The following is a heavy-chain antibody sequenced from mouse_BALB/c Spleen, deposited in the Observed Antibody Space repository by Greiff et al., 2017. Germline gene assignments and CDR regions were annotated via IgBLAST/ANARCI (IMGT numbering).Heavy chain of an antibody. CDR1: GFTFSDYY. D-gene: IGHD1-1*01. V-gene: IGHV5-4*02. CDR3: ARAYGPYYTMDY. Sequence: EVKLVESGGGLVKPGGSLKLSCAASGFTFSDYYMYWVRQTPEKRLEWVATISDGGSYTYYPDSVKGRFTISRDNAKNNLYLQMSSLKSEDTAMYYCARAYGPYYTMDYWGQGTSVTVSS. CDR2: ISDGGSYT. J-gene: IGHJ4*01.